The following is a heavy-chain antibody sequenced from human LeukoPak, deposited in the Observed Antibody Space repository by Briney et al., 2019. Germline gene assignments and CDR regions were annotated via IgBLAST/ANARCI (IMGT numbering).Heavy chain of an antibody. J-gene: IGHJ3*02. CDR1: GGSISSGDYY. CDR2: IYYSGST. Sequence: SETLSLTCTVSGGSISSGDYYWSWIRQPPGKGLEWIGYIYYSGSTYYNPSLKSRVTISVDTSKNQFSLKLSSVTTADTAVYYCARDLLYYYDSSGDACDIWGQGTMVTVSS. D-gene: IGHD3-22*01. CDR3: ARDLLYYYDSSGDACDI. V-gene: IGHV4-30-4*08.